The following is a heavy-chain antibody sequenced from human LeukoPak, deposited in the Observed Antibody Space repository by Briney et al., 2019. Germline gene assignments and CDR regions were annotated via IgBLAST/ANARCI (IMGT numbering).Heavy chain of an antibody. CDR1: VDSVIIPRSY. V-gene: IGHV4-39*01. CDR2: AYFTGIT. Sequence: SETLSLTCAVSVDSVIIPRSYWGCARQPPGKWLGWIVWAYFTGITYYNPSLKSRVTISVDTSQNRFSLKVSSVTAADTAVYYCARGHRRRRSSSWPLYNWFDPWGQGTLVTVSS. J-gene: IGHJ5*02. D-gene: IGHD6-13*01. CDR3: ARGHRRRRSSSWPLYNWFDP.